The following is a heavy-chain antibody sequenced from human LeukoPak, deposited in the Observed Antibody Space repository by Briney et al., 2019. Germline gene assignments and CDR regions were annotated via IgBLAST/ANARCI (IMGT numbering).Heavy chain of an antibody. CDR3: ARDPKHSSWYGGRVFDY. J-gene: IGHJ4*02. Sequence: SETLSLTCAVYGGSFSGYSWNWIRQPAGKGLEWIGRICTSGSTNYNPSLKSRVTMSVDTSKNQFSLKLSSVTAADTAVYYCARDPKHSSWYGGRVFDYWGQGTLVTVSS. D-gene: IGHD6-13*01. V-gene: IGHV4-4*07. CDR2: ICTSGST. CDR1: GGSFSGYS.